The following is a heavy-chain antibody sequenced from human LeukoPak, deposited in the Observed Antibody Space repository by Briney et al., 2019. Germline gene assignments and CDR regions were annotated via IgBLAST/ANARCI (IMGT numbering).Heavy chain of an antibody. CDR1: GGSISSGDYY. J-gene: IGHJ4*02. CDR2: IYYSGST. D-gene: IGHD2-2*01. Sequence: SETLSLTCTVSGGSISSGDYYWSWIRQPPGKGLEWIGYIYYSGSTYYNPSLKSRVTISVDTSKNQFSLKLSSVTAADTAVYYCARMNIVVVPAATFDYWGQGTLVTVYS. V-gene: IGHV4-30-4*01. CDR3: ARMNIVVVPAATFDY.